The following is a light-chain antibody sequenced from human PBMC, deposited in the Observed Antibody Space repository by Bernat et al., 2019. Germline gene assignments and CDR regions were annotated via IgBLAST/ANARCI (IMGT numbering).Light chain of an antibody. CDR2: EVS. Sequence: QSALTQPASVSGSPGQSITISCTGTSSDVGRYNLVSWYQQHPGKAPKLLFYEVSKRPSGVSNRFSGSKSGNTASLTISGLQAEDEADYYCCSYAGSSTLVFGGGTKLTVL. J-gene: IGLJ3*02. V-gene: IGLV2-23*02. CDR3: CSYAGSSTLV. CDR1: SSDVGRYNL.